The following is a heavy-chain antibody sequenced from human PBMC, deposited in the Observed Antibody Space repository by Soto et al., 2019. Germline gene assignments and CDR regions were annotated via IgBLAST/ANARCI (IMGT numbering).Heavy chain of an antibody. CDR1: GFTFSNYW. Sequence: EVKLVESGGGLVQPGGSLRLSCAASGFTFSNYWMYWVRQAPGQGLVWVSRINSDGSVSRYADSVKGRLTISRDNVKNTLYLQMNSLRVEDTAVYYCARGDCVGGRCYSLAGSFYYSMDVWGKGTTVTVFS. V-gene: IGHV3-74*01. CDR2: INSDGSVS. D-gene: IGHD2-15*01. CDR3: ARGDCVGGRCYSLAGSFYYSMDV. J-gene: IGHJ6*03.